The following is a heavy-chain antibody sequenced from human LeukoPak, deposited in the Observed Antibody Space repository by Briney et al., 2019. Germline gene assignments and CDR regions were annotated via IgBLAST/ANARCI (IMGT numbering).Heavy chain of an antibody. CDR2: IYYSGST. Sequence: SETLSLTCTVSGGSISSYYWSWIRQPAGKGLEWIGYIYYSGSTNYNPSLKSRVTISVDTSKNQFSLKLSSVTAADTAVYYCASGQQWLFFYYWGQGTLVTVSS. CDR1: GGSISSYY. V-gene: IGHV4-59*01. D-gene: IGHD6-19*01. J-gene: IGHJ4*02. CDR3: ASGQQWLFFYY.